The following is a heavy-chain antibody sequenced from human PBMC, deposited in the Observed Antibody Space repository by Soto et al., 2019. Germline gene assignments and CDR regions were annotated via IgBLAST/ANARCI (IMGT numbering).Heavy chain of an antibody. D-gene: IGHD6-6*01. CDR1: GYSFTSYW. CDR3: ASFTEAFSSLAWVGWFQP. J-gene: IGHJ5*02. V-gene: IGHV5-10-1*01. CDR2: ISASNGYT. Sequence: GESLKISCKGSGYSFTSYWISWVRQMPGKGLEWMGRISASNGYTNYAQTFQGRVTITTDKSMSTAYLQLSSLKSSDTAVYYCASFTEAFSSLAWVGWFQPWGQGTLVTVSS.